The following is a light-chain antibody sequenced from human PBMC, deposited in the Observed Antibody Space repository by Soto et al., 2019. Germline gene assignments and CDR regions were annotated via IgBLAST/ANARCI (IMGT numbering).Light chain of an antibody. CDR2: GAS. CDR3: QQTYSSPIT. Sequence: EIVMTQSPATLSVSQGERSTLXXRASQSVSSNLAWYQQKPGRAPRXLIYGASTRATGIPARFSGSGAGTDFTLTISNLQPEDFAGYYCQQTYSSPITFGQGTRLEIK. J-gene: IGKJ5*01. CDR1: QSVSSN. V-gene: IGKV3-15*01.